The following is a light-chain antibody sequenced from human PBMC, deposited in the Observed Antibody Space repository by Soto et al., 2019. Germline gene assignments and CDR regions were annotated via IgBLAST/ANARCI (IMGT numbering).Light chain of an antibody. Sequence: QSVLTQPPSVSGAPGQRVTISCTGSSSNIGAEFDAHWYQQLPGIAPKLLIFGNSNRPSGVPDRFFGSKSGTSASLAITGLQAEDEADYYCQSYDSSLRGVVFGGGTKLTVL. CDR3: QSYDSSLRGVV. CDR2: GNS. J-gene: IGLJ2*01. CDR1: SSNIGAEFD. V-gene: IGLV1-40*01.